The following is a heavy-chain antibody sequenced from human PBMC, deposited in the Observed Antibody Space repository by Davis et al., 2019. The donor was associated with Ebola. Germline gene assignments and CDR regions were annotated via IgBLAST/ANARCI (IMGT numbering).Heavy chain of an antibody. V-gene: IGHV3-48*02. Sequence: PSETLSLTCTVSGGSISSGGYYWSWVRQAPGKGLEWVSYISSSSSTIYYADSVKGRFTISRDNAKNSLYLQMNSLRDEDTAVYYCARAATPDYGDYYYYYGMDVWGQGTTVTVSS. CDR1: GGSISSGGYY. J-gene: IGHJ6*02. D-gene: IGHD4-17*01. CDR3: ARAATPDYGDYYYYYGMDV. CDR2: ISSSSSTI.